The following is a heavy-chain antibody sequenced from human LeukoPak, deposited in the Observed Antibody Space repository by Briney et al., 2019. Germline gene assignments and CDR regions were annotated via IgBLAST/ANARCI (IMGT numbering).Heavy chain of an antibody. CDR1: GFTFGDNA. CDR2: IKQDGSEK. J-gene: IGHJ4*02. D-gene: IGHD2-2*01. Sequence: GGSLRLSCTVSGFTFGDNAMSWVRQAPGKGLEWVANIKQDGSEKYYVDSVKGRFTISRDNAKNSLYLQMNSLRAEDTAVYYCAREVSYALDYWGQGTLVTVSS. V-gene: IGHV3-7*01. CDR3: AREVSYALDY.